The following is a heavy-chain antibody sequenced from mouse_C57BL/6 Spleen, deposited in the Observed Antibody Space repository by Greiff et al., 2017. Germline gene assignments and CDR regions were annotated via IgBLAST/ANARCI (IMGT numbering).Heavy chain of an antibody. Sequence: VQLQQPGAELVKPGASVKMSCKASGYTFTSYWITWVKQRPGQGLEWIGDIYPGSGSTNYNEKFKSKATLTVDTSSSTAYMQLSSLTSEDSAVYYCARFVYYYGSSPWYFDVWGTGTTVTVSS. CDR1: GYTFTSYW. J-gene: IGHJ1*03. V-gene: IGHV1-55*01. CDR3: ARFVYYYGSSPWYFDV. D-gene: IGHD1-1*01. CDR2: IYPGSGST.